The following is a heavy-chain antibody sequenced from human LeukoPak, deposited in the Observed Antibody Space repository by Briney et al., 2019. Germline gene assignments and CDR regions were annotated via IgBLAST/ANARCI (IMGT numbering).Heavy chain of an antibody. J-gene: IGHJ6*03. Sequence: GASVKVSCKASGYTFTGYYIHWVRQAPGQGLEWMGWINPHSGGTNYAQKFQGGVTMTRDTSITTAYMELSSLRSDDTAVYYCARGDYGDYVHYYYMDVWGKGTTVTVSS. D-gene: IGHD4-17*01. CDR2: INPHSGGT. CDR3: ARGDYGDYVHYYYMDV. V-gene: IGHV1-2*02. CDR1: GYTFTGYY.